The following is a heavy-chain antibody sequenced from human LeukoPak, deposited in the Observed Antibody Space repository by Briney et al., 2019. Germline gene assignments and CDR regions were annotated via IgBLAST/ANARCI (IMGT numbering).Heavy chain of an antibody. CDR3: AMQQLVGRNYYYYMDV. CDR1: GYTFTGYY. Sequence: GASVKVSCKASGYTFTGYYMHWVRQAPGQGLEWMRWINPNSGGTNYAQKFQGRVTMTRDTSISTAYMELSRLRSDDTAVYYCAMQQLVGRNYYYYMDVWGKGTTVTVSS. CDR2: INPNSGGT. J-gene: IGHJ6*03. D-gene: IGHD6-13*01. V-gene: IGHV1-2*02.